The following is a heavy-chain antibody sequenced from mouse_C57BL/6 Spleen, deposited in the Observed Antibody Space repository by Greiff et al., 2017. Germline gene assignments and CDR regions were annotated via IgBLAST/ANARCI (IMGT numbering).Heavy chain of an antibody. J-gene: IGHJ4*01. D-gene: IGHD2-1*01. CDR3: ARRRGNYDAMNY. CDR1: GYAFSSSW. V-gene: IGHV1-82*01. CDR2: IYPGDGDT. Sequence: VQLQQSGPELVKPGASVKISCKASGYAFSSSWMNWVKQRPGKGLEWIGRIYPGDGDTNYNGKFKGKATLTADKSSSTAYMQLSSLTSEDSAVYFCARRRGNYDAMNYWGQGTSVTVSS.